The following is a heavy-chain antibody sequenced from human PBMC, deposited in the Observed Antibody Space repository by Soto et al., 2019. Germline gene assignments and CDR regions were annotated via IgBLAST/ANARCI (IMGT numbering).Heavy chain of an antibody. CDR1: GFTFSSYS. CDR3: ARDQLSFFDI. CDR2: ISSSSSYI. J-gene: IGHJ3*02. V-gene: IGHV3-21*01. D-gene: IGHD1-1*01. Sequence: GGSLRLSCAASGFTFSSYSMNWVRQAPGKGLEWVSSISSSSSYIYYADSVKGRFTISRDNAKNSLYLQMNSLRAEDPAVYYCARDQLSFFDIWGQGTMVTVSS.